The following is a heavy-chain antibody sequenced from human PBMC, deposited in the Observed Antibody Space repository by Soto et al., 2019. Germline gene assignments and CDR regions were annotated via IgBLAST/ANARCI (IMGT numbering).Heavy chain of an antibody. CDR1: GGSVSSGSYY. CDR2: IYYSGST. V-gene: IGHV4-61*01. CDR3: ARGGVASYYYYYYGMDG. Sequence: PSETLSLTCTVSGGSVSSGSYYWRWIRQPPGKGLEWIGYIYYSGSTNYNPSLKSRVTISVDTSKNQLSLKLSSVTAADTAVYYCARGGVASYYYYYYGMDGWGQGTTVTVSS. J-gene: IGHJ6*02. D-gene: IGHD2-15*01.